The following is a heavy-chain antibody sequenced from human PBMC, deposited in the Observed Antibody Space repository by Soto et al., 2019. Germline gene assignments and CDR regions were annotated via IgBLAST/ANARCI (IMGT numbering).Heavy chain of an antibody. Sequence: QITLKESGPTLVKPTQTLTLTCTFSGFSLSTSGVGVGWIRQPPGKALEWLALIYWDDDKRYRPSLKSRLTITKDTSKTQVVLTMTNMDPVDTATYYCARCGVYSSGFDYWGQGTLVTVSS. CDR3: ARCGVYSSGFDY. CDR1: GFSLSTSGVG. D-gene: IGHD6-19*01. J-gene: IGHJ4*02. CDR2: IYWDDDK. V-gene: IGHV2-5*02.